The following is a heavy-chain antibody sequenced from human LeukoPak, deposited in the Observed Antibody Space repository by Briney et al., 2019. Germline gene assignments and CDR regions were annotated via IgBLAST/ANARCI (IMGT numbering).Heavy chain of an antibody. D-gene: IGHD2-8*01. V-gene: IGHV4-39*07. CDR2: IYYSGST. CDR3: ARVPSSVSGPRVYYYYMDV. CDR1: GGSISGSSYY. Sequence: SETLSLTCTVSGGSISGSSYYWGWIRQPPGKGLEWIGSIYYSGSTYYNPSLKSRVTISVDTSKNQFSLKLSSVTAADTAVYYCARVPSSVSGPRVYYYYMDVWGKGTTVTVSS. J-gene: IGHJ6*03.